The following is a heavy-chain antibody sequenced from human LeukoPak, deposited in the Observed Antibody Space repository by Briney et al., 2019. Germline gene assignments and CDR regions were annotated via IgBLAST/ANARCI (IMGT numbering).Heavy chain of an antibody. Sequence: PGGSLRLSCAASGLTFSTYAMSWVRQAPGKGLEWVSCISSSSSYIYYANSVKGRFTISRDNAKNSLYLQMNSLRAEDTAVYYCARDYENLTGSKTRFHYWGQGTLVTVSS. CDR2: ISSSSSYI. CDR1: GLTFSTYA. J-gene: IGHJ4*02. CDR3: ARDYENLTGSKTRFHY. V-gene: IGHV3-21*01. D-gene: IGHD3-9*01.